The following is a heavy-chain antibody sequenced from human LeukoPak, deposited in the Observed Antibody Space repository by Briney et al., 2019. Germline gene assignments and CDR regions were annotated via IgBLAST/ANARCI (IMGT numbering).Heavy chain of an antibody. Sequence: ASVKVSCKASGYTFTGYYMHWVRQAPGQGLEWMGWINPNSGGTNYAQKFQGRVTMTRDTSISTAYMELSRLRSDDTAVYYCARVAYDSSGYYSRRSDIWGQGTMVTVSS. CDR3: ARVAYDSSGYYSRRSDI. V-gene: IGHV1-2*02. CDR1: GYTFTGYY. CDR2: INPNSGGT. J-gene: IGHJ3*02. D-gene: IGHD3-22*01.